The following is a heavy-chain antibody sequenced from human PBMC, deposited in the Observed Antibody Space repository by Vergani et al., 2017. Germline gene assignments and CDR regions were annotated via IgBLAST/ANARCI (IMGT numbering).Heavy chain of an antibody. CDR2: IYHSGST. CDR3: ARDLAGRPPDYYYYMDV. V-gene: IGHV4-30-2*01. D-gene: IGHD6-13*01. CDR1: GGSISSGGYS. J-gene: IGHJ6*03. Sequence: QLQLQESASGLVKPSQTLSLTCAVSGGSISSGGYSWSWIRQPPGKGLEWIGYIYHSGSTYYNPSLKSRVTISVDRSKNQFSLKLSSVTAADTAVYYCARDLAGRPPDYYYYMDVWGKGTTVTVSS.